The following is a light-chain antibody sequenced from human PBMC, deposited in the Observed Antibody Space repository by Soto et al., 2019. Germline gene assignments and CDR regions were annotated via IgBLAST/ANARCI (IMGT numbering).Light chain of an antibody. CDR1: QSVSSSY. CDR3: KHYGSSTWT. CDR2: DAS. Sequence: EIVLTQSPGTLSLSPGERATLSCRASQSVSSSYLAWYQQKPGQAPRLLIYDASSRATGIQDRFSGRGSGTGFTLTISRLEPEDFAVYYCKHYGSSTWTFGQGTKVDIK. V-gene: IGKV3-20*01. J-gene: IGKJ1*01.